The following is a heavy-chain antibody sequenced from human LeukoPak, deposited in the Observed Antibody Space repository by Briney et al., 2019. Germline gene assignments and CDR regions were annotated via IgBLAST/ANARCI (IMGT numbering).Heavy chain of an antibody. CDR1: GFTVSSSY. CDR3: ARGGSYLVSDAFDI. J-gene: IGHJ3*02. V-gene: IGHV3-53*01. Sequence: PGGSLRLSCAASGFTVSSSYMSWVRQAPGKGLEWVSVIYSGGSTYYADSVKGRFTISRDNSKNTLYLQMNSLRAEDTAVYYCARGGSYLVSDAFDIWGQGTMVTVSS. D-gene: IGHD1-26*01. CDR2: IYSGGST.